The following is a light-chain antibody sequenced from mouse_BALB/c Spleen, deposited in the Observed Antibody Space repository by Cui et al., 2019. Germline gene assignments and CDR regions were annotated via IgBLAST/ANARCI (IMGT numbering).Light chain of an antibody. Sequence: QLVLTQSPAIKSASLGQQITLTCSGSSVVSYMHWYQQKSGTSPKLLIYSTSNLASGVPSRFSCSGSGNFYSLTISSVEAEDAADYYCHQWSSYPWTFGGGTKLEIK. CDR2: STS. J-gene: IGKJ1*01. CDR3: HQWSSYPWT. V-gene: IGKV4-80*01. CDR1: SVVSY.